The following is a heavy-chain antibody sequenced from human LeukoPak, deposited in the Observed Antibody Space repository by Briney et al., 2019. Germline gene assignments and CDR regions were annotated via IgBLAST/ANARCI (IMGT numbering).Heavy chain of an antibody. Sequence: GGALRLSFAGSGFTLSNNYMRRVRQAPGEGPEGVSVIYRWGTTYYADSVKGRFTISRDNSKNTLYLQMNSLRAEDTGVYYCASDLTRIYRYFSGGSCSGVDGWGQGTTVTVSS. CDR3: ASDLTRIYRYFSGGSCSGVDG. V-gene: IGHV3-53*01. CDR2: IYRWGTT. D-gene: IGHD2-15*01. CDR1: GFTLSNNY. J-gene: IGHJ6*02.